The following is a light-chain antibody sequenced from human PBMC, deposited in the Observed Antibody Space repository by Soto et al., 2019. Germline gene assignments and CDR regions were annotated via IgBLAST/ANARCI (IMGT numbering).Light chain of an antibody. Sequence: EIVMTQSPATLSVSPLERATLSCRASQSVSSNLAWYQQKPGQAPRLLIYGASTRATGIPARFSGSGSGTEFTLTISSLQSEDFAVYYCQQYNNWPPNTFGGGTKVDIK. J-gene: IGKJ4*01. CDR2: GAS. CDR1: QSVSSN. V-gene: IGKV3-15*01. CDR3: QQYNNWPPNT.